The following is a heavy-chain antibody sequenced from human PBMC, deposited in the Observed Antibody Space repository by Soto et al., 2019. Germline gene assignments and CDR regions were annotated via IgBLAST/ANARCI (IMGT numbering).Heavy chain of an antibody. J-gene: IGHJ4*02. CDR3: ARGGYYDSSEDY. CDR2: IIPIFGTA. V-gene: IGHV1-69*01. D-gene: IGHD3-22*01. Sequence: SVKVACKAAGGTFSSYAISWVRQAPGQGLGWMGGIIPIFGTANYAQKFQGRVTITADESTSTAYMELSSLRSEDTAVYYCARGGYYDSSEDYWGQGTLVTVSS. CDR1: GGTFSSYA.